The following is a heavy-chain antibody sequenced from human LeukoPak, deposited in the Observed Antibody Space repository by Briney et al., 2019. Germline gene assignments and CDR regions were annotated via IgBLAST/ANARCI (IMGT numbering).Heavy chain of an antibody. CDR1: GFTLSSYE. Sequence: GGSLRLSCAVSGFTLSSYEMNWVRQAPGKGLEWISYISRSGSTIYNADSVKRRFTISRDNDNNSLYLQMNSLRAEDTAVYYCARGSSGYDYPDYWCQGTLVTVSS. V-gene: IGHV3-48*03. CDR2: ISRSGSTI. CDR3: ARGSSGYDYPDY. D-gene: IGHD5-12*01. J-gene: IGHJ4*02.